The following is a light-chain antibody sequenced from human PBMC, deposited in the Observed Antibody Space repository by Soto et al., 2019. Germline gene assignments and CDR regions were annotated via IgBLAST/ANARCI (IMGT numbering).Light chain of an antibody. CDR1: RTDFVTYNR. Sequence: QSALTQPPSVSGSPGQSVTISCTGTRTDFVTYNRVSWYQQPPGTAPKLIVYEASNRPSGVPDRFSGSKSGNTASLTISGLQSADEADYYCSLYTSENTYVVGTGTKVTVL. CDR3: SLYTSENTYV. V-gene: IGLV2-18*01. CDR2: EAS. J-gene: IGLJ1*01.